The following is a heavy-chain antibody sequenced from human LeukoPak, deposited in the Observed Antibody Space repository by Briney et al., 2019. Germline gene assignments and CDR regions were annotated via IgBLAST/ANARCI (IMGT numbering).Heavy chain of an antibody. CDR3: ASGLRNWFDP. Sequence: SVKVPCKASGGTFSSYAISWVRQAPGQGLEWMGGIIPIFGTANYAQKFQGRVTITTDESTSTAYMELSSLRSEDTAVYYCASGLRNWFDPWGQGTLVTVSS. V-gene: IGHV1-69*05. D-gene: IGHD2-15*01. J-gene: IGHJ5*02. CDR1: GGTFSSYA. CDR2: IIPIFGTA.